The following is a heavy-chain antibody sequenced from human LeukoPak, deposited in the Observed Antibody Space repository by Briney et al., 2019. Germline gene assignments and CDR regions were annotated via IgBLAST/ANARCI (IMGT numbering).Heavy chain of an antibody. D-gene: IGHD5-24*01. V-gene: IGHV3-53*01. CDR2: IYNNDRT. CDR1: GFTVSTNY. CDR3: ASRQMDYFDY. J-gene: IGHJ4*02. Sequence: GGSPRLSCVASGFTVSTNYMTWVRQSPGKGLEWVSVIYNNDRTYYADSVKGRFTISRDSSKNTLYLQMNSLRAEDTAVYYCASRQMDYFDYWGQGTLVTVSS.